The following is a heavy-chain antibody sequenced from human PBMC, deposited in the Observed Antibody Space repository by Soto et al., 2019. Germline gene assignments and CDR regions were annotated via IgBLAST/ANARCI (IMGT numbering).Heavy chain of an antibody. J-gene: IGHJ6*02. D-gene: IGHD3-9*01. CDR2: IDWDDDK. CDR3: ARIPAYYDILTGYWANYGMDV. CDR1: GFSLSTSGMC. Sequence: SGPTLVNPTQTLTLTCTFSGFSLSTSGMCVSWIRQPPGKALEWLARIDWDDDKYYSTSLRTRLTISKDTSKNQVVLTMTNMDPVDTATYYCARIPAYYDILTGYWANYGMDVWGQGTTVTVSS. V-gene: IGHV2-70*11.